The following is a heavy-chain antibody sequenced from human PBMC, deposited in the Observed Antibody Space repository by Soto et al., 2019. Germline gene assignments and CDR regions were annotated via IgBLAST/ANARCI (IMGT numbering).Heavy chain of an antibody. J-gene: IGHJ5*02. Sequence: GGSLRLSCAASGFTFDDYAMHWVRQAPGKGLEWVSGISWNSGSIGYADSVKGRFTISRDNAKNSLYLQMDSLRAEDTAVYYCAKGGCSSTNCRGFDPWGQGTLVTVSS. D-gene: IGHD2-2*01. V-gene: IGHV3-9*01. CDR3: AKGGCSSTNCRGFDP. CDR2: ISWNSGSI. CDR1: GFTFDDYA.